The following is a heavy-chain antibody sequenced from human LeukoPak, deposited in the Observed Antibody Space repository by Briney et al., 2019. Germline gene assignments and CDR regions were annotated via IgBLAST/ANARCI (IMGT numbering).Heavy chain of an antibody. CDR1: GFTFSSNW. CDR2: INEDGSTT. CDR3: VRDLGGRSGH. D-gene: IGHD1-26*01. V-gene: IGHV3-74*01. Sequence: GGSLRLSCAASGFTFSSNWMHWVRHAPGKGLVWVSRINEDGSTTNYADSVKGRSTIFRDNAKNTLYLQMNSLRAEDTAVYYCVRDLGGRSGHWGQGTLVTVSS. J-gene: IGHJ4*02.